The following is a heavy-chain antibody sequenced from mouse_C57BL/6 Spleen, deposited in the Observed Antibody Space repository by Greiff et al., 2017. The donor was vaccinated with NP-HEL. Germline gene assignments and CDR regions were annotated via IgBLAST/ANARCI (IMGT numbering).Heavy chain of an antibody. CDR2: IYPGDGDT. Sequence: QVQLQQSGAELVKPGASVKISCKASGYAFSSYWMNWVKQRPGKGLEWIGQIYPGDGDTNYNGKFKGKATLTVDKSSSTAYMQLSSLTSEDSAVYYCATYYYGSSSYAMDYWGQGTSVTVSS. V-gene: IGHV1-80*01. D-gene: IGHD1-1*01. J-gene: IGHJ4*01. CDR3: ATYYYGSSSYAMDY. CDR1: GYAFSSYW.